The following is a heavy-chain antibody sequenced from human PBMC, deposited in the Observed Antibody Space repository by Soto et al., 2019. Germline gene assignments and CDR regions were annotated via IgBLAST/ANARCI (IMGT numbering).Heavy chain of an antibody. D-gene: IGHD3-16*01. CDR2: IIPIFGTA. CDR1: GGTFSSYA. Sequence: GASVKVSCKASGGTFSSYAISWVRQAPGQGLEWMGGIIPIFGTANYAQKFQGRVTITADESTSTAYMELSSLRSEDTAVYYCARVGIMITFGGVYDYWGQGTLVTVSS. CDR3: ARVGIMITFGGVYDY. J-gene: IGHJ4*02. V-gene: IGHV1-69*13.